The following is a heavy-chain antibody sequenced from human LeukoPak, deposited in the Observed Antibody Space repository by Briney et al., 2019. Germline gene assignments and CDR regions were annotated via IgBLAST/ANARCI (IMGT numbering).Heavy chain of an antibody. J-gene: IGHJ5*02. CDR1: GYTFTGYY. Sequence: ASVKVSCKASGYTFTGYYMHWVRQAPGQGLEWMGWISPNSGGTNYAQKFQGRVTMTRDTSISTAYMELSRLRSDDTAVYYCARDRWGNITMIRGIDPWGQGTLVTVSS. CDR2: ISPNSGGT. CDR3: ARDRWGNITMIRGIDP. D-gene: IGHD3-22*01. V-gene: IGHV1-2*02.